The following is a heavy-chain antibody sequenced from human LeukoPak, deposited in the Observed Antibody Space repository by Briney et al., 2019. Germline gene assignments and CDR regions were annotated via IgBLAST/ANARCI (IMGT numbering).Heavy chain of an antibody. CDR1: GYSFTNYW. CDR3: AGGKGAAAVTKFDY. CDR2: IYPGDSDT. Sequence: GESLKISCKASGYSFTNYWIGWVRQMPGRGLEWMGIIYPGDSDTRYSPSFQGQVTISADRSISTAYLQWSTLKASDTAMYYRAGGKGAAAVTKFDYWGQGALVTVSS. V-gene: IGHV5-51*01. J-gene: IGHJ4*02. D-gene: IGHD6-13*01.